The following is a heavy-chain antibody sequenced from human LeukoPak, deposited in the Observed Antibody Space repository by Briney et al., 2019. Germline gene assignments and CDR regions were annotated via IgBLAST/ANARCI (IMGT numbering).Heavy chain of an antibody. J-gene: IGHJ6*03. CDR3: ARDTSGTDYYYYYYMDV. CDR1: GYTFTGYY. D-gene: IGHD1-26*01. Sequence: ASVKVSCKASGYTFTGYYMHWVRQAPGQGLEWMGWINPNSGGTNYAQKLQGRVTMTTDTSTSTAYMELRSLRSDDTAVYYCARDTSGTDYYYYYYMDVWGKGTTVTISS. CDR2: INPNSGGT. V-gene: IGHV1-2*02.